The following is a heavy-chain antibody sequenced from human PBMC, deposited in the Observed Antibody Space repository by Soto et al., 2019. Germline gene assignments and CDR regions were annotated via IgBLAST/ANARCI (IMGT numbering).Heavy chain of an antibody. Sequence: EVQLVESGGGLVQPGRSLRLSCAASGFTFDDYAMHWVRQAPGKGLEWVSGISWNSGSIGYADSVKGRFTISRDNAKNSLYLQMNSLRAEDTALYYCAKDIGYCSSTSCPLAFDIWGQGTMVTVSS. CDR3: AKDIGYCSSTSCPLAFDI. J-gene: IGHJ3*02. CDR1: GFTFDDYA. D-gene: IGHD2-2*01. CDR2: ISWNSGSI. V-gene: IGHV3-9*01.